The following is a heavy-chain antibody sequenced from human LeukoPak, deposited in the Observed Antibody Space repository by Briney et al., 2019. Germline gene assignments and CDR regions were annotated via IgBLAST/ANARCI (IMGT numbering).Heavy chain of an antibody. CDR3: AIMGYCTNGVCYTNDHFDY. J-gene: IGHJ4*02. Sequence: PGGSLRLSCAASGFTFSSYAMSWVRQAPGKGLEWVSAISGGGGSTYYADSVKGRFTISRDNSKNTLYLQMNSLRAEDTAVYYCAIMGYCTNGVCYTNDHFDYWGQGTLVTVSS. CDR2: ISGGGGST. V-gene: IGHV3-23*01. D-gene: IGHD2-8*01. CDR1: GFTFSSYA.